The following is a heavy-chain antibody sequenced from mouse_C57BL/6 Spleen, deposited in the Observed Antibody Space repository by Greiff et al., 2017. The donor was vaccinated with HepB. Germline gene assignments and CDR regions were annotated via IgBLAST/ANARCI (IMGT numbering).Heavy chain of an antibody. Sequence: VQLHQSGPELVKPGASVKISCKASGYSFTDYNMNWVKQSNGKSLEWIGVINPNYGTTSYNQKFKGKATLTVDQSSSTAYMQLNSLTSEDSAVYYCASPRQLRLRGYAMDYWGQGTSVTVSS. CDR3: ASPRQLRLRGYAMDY. CDR1: GYSFTDYN. D-gene: IGHD3-2*02. V-gene: IGHV1-39*01. CDR2: INPNYGTT. J-gene: IGHJ4*01.